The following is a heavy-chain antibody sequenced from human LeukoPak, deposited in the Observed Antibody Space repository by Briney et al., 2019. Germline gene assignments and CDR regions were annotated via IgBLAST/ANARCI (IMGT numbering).Heavy chain of an antibody. Sequence: SETLSLTCAVYGGSFSGYYWSWIRQPPGKGLEWIGEINHSGSTNYNPSLKSRVTISVDTSKNQFSLKLSSVTATDTAVYYCARLSAGCSSSTSCALVAQEAVSYYFDYWGQGTLVTVSS. J-gene: IGHJ4*02. CDR1: GGSFSGYY. D-gene: IGHD2-2*01. CDR2: INHSGST. V-gene: IGHV4-34*01. CDR3: ARLSAGCSSSTSCALVAQEAVSYYFDY.